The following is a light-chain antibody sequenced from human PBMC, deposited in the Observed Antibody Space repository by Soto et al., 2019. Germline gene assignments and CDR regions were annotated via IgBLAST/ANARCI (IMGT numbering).Light chain of an antibody. Sequence: QAVLTQPPSVSGAPGQRVTISCTGSSSNIGAGYDVHWYQQLPGTAPKLLIYGNSNRPSGVPDRFSGSKSGTSASLAITGLQAEDEADYYCQSYDSSLSALFGGGTKLTDL. V-gene: IGLV1-40*01. CDR3: QSYDSSLSAL. CDR2: GNS. CDR1: SSNIGAGYD. J-gene: IGLJ2*01.